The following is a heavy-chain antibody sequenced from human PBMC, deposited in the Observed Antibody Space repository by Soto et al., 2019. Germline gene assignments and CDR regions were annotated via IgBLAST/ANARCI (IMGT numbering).Heavy chain of an antibody. V-gene: IGHV4-59*01. J-gene: IGHJ4*02. CDR3: ARGGRGSGLYFLYYFDL. D-gene: IGHD6-19*01. Sequence: SETLSLTCSVSAGSLSNYYWTWIRQSPGKGLEWIGEIYHTGSTKYNPSLKSRVAISVDMSKNQFSLTLNSVTPADTAVYYCARGGRGSGLYFLYYFDLWGQGTLVTVSS. CDR1: AGSLSNYY. CDR2: IYHTGST.